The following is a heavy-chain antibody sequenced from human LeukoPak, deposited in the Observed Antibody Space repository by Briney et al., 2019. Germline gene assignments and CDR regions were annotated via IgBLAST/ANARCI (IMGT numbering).Heavy chain of an antibody. CDR3: ARGKVPAAMYFGAFDI. D-gene: IGHD2-2*01. Sequence: GGSLRLSCAASGFTVSSNYMSWVRQAPGKGLEWVSVIYSGGSTYYADSVKGRFTISRDNSKNTLYLQMNSLRAEDTAVYYCARGKVPAAMYFGAFDIWGQGTMVTVSS. CDR2: IYSGGST. CDR1: GFTVSSNY. J-gene: IGHJ3*02. V-gene: IGHV3-53*01.